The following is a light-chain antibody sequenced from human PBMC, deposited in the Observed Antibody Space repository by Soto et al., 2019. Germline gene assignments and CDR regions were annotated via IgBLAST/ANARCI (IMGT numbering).Light chain of an antibody. CDR3: SSYATSGSNV. CDR1: SSDVGAYNY. Sequence: QSVLTQPASVSGSPGQSITISCTGTSSDVGAYNYVSWYQQHPGKAPKLMIYDVSSRPSGVSIRFSGSKSGNTASLTISGLQAEDEADYYCSSYATSGSNVFGTGTKLTVL. CDR2: DVS. V-gene: IGLV2-14*01. J-gene: IGLJ1*01.